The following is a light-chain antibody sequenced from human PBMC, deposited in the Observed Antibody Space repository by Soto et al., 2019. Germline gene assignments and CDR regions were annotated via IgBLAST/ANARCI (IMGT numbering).Light chain of an antibody. Sequence: QSVLSQPPSASGTPGQRVTVSCSGSSSNIGTNYVYWYQQLPATAPKLLIYRNNQRPSGVPDRFAGSKSGTSASLAISGLRSEDEADSFCAAWDDSLSGVLFGGGTKLTVL. CDR3: AAWDDSLSGVL. V-gene: IGLV1-47*01. J-gene: IGLJ3*02. CDR1: SSNIGTNY. CDR2: RNN.